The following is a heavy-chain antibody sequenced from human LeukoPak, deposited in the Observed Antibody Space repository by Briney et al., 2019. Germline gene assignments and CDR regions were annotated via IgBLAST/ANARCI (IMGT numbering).Heavy chain of an antibody. D-gene: IGHD4-11*01. V-gene: IGHV3-23*01. Sequence: PGGSLRLSCAASGFTFSSYAMSWVRQAPGKGLEWVSAISGSGGSTYYADSVKGRFTISRDNSKNTLYLQMNSLRAEDTAVYYCAIGQVWTTVTIEPKGRQSVSGYWGQGTLVTVSS. CDR1: GFTFSSYA. CDR2: ISGSGGST. CDR3: AIGQVWTTVTIEPKGRQSVSGY. J-gene: IGHJ4*02.